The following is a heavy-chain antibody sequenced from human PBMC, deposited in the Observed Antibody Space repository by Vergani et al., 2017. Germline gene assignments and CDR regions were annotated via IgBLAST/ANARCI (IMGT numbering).Heavy chain of an antibody. CDR2: ISGSSSYV. V-gene: IGHV3-21*02. CDR3: ARGLWDCTHIRCSPPSY. Sequence: EVQLVESGGGLVKPGGSLRLSCAASGFRFSSYSMNWVRQAPGKGLEWVASISGSSSYVFYRDSVEGRFTITRDNAKKSVYLQMNSLIAEDTAMYFCARGLWDCTHIRCSPPSYWGQGTQVTVSS. CDR1: GFRFSSYS. D-gene: IGHD2-8*01. J-gene: IGHJ4*02.